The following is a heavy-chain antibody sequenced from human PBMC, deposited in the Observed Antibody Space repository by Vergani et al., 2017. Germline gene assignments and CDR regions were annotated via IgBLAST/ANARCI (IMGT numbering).Heavy chain of an antibody. D-gene: IGHD3-3*01. CDR2: INAGNGNT. Sequence: QVQLVQSGAEVKKPGASVKVSCKASGYTFTSYAMHWVRQAPGQRLEWMGWINAGNGNTKYSQKFQGRVTITRDTSASTAYMELSSLRSEDTAVYYCARFGVVIGTIYYYYMDVGGKGTTVTVSS. J-gene: IGHJ6*03. CDR3: ARFGVVIGTIYYYYMDV. V-gene: IGHV1-3*01. CDR1: GYTFTSYA.